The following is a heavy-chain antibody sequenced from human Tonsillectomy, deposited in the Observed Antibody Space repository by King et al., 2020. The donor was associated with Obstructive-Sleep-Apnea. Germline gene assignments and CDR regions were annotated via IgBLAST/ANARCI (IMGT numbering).Heavy chain of an antibody. CDR3: ARVHSSSWDFYYYGMDV. D-gene: IGHD6-13*01. CDR1: GFTFSSYA. Sequence: VQLVESGGGVVQPGRSLRLSCAASGFTFSSYAMHWVRQAPGKGLEWVAVISYDGSNKYYADSVKGRFTISRDNSKNTLYLQMNSLRAEDTAVYYCARVHSSSWDFYYYGMDVWGQGTTVTVS. CDR2: ISYDGSNK. J-gene: IGHJ6*02. V-gene: IGHV3-30*04.